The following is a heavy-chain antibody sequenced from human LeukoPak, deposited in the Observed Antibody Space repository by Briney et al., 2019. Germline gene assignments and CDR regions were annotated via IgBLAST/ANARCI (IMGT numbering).Heavy chain of an antibody. V-gene: IGHV4-59*01. Sequence: SETLSLTRTVSGGSISSYYWSWIRQPPGKGLEWIGYIYYSGSTNYNPSLKSRVTISVDTSKNQFSLKLSSVTAADTAAYYCARAFSVADFWGQGTLVTVSS. D-gene: IGHD3-3*02. CDR3: ARAFSVADF. CDR1: GGSISSYY. CDR2: IYYSGST. J-gene: IGHJ4*02.